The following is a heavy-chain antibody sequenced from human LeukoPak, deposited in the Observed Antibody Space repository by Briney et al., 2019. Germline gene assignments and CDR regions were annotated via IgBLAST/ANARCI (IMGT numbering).Heavy chain of an antibody. CDR2: ISSSSSTI. V-gene: IGHV3-48*04. D-gene: IGHD6-19*01. CDR3: ARVKKAVAGTGGDY. Sequence: GGSLRLSCAASGFTFSSYAMSWVRQAPGKGLEWVSAISSSSSTIYYADSVKGRFTISRDNAKNSLYLQMNSLRAEDTAVYYCARVKKAVAGTGGDYWGQGTLVTVSS. CDR1: GFTFSSYA. J-gene: IGHJ4*02.